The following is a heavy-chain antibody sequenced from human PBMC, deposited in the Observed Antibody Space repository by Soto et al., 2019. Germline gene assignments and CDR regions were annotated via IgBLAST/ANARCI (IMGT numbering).Heavy chain of an antibody. CDR1: GYTFTSYY. V-gene: IGHV1-46*03. CDR3: ARGGYSYESYYYMDV. D-gene: IGHD5-18*01. J-gene: IGHJ6*03. CDR2: INPSGGST. Sequence: QVQLVQSGAEVKKPGASVKVSCKASGYTFTSYYMHWVRQAPGQGLEWMGIINPSGGSTSYAQKFQGRVTMTRDTSTSTVYMELSSLRSEDTAMYYCARGGYSYESYYYMDVWGKGTTVTVSS.